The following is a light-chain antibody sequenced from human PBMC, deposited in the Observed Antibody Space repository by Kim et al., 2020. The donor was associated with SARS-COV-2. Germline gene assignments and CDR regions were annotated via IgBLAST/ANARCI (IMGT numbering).Light chain of an antibody. CDR2: YDS. J-gene: IGLJ2*01. Sequence: SYELTQPPSVSVAAGKTARITCGGNNIGSKSVHWYQQKPGQAPVLVIYYDSDRPSGIPERFSGSNSGNTATLTISRVEAGDEADYYCQVWDSSSDHVVFG. V-gene: IGLV3-21*04. CDR1: NIGSKS. CDR3: QVWDSSSDHVV.